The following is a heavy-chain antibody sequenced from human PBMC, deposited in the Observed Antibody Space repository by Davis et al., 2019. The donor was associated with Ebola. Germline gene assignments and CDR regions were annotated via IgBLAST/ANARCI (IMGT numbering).Heavy chain of an antibody. J-gene: IGHJ6*02. CDR1: GYTFTSYA. CDR3: ARKPRSYYYGMDV. Sequence: ASVKVSCKASGYTFTSYAMHWVRQAPGQRLEWMGWINAGNGNTKYSQKLQGRVSITRDTSASTAYMELSSLRSEDTAVYYCARKPRSYYYGMDVWGQGTTVTVSS. CDR2: INAGNGNT. V-gene: IGHV1-3*01. D-gene: IGHD1-14*01.